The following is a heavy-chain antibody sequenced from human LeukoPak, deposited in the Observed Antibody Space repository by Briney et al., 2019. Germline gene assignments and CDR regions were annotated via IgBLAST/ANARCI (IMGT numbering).Heavy chain of an antibody. J-gene: IGHJ6*03. CDR2: INDSGTI. Sequence: PSETLSLTCAVYGGSFSNYYWSWIRQSPGKGLEWIGEINDSGTINYNPSLMSRVTVSVDKSKNQFSLKLSSATAADTAVYYCARRWNYGRNYDIDVWGKGATVSVSS. D-gene: IGHD1-7*01. CDR1: GGSFSNYY. V-gene: IGHV4-34*01. CDR3: ARRWNYGRNYDIDV.